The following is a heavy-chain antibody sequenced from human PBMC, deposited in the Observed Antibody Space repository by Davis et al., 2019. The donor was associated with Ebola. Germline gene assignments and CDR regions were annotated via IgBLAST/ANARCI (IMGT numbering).Heavy chain of an antibody. D-gene: IGHD6-13*01. CDR3: ARGGQAAAANLDL. Sequence: PSETLSHTCTVSAGSVSYYYWNWIRQAAGKGLEWIGRVHTGEDGNYNPSLKSLVTMSVDTSKKQFSLKLQSVTAADTAVYYCARGGQAAAANLDLWGRGILVIVSS. V-gene: IGHV4-4*07. J-gene: IGHJ4*02. CDR2: VHTGEDG. CDR1: AGSVSYYY.